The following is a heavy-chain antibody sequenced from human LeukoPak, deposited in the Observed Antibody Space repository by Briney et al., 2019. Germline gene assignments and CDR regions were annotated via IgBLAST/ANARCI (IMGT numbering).Heavy chain of an antibody. CDR1: GFTFRNYV. V-gene: IGHV3-30*04. J-gene: IGHJ4*02. CDR2: ISYDGSNK. Sequence: GGSLRLSCAASGFTFRNYVIHWVRQAPGKGLEWVAVISYDGSNKYYADSVKGRFTISRDNSKNTLYLQMNSLRAEVTAVYYCARNPHSYSSSYQIFDYWGQGTLVTVSS. D-gene: IGHD6-13*01. CDR3: ARNPHSYSSSYQIFDY.